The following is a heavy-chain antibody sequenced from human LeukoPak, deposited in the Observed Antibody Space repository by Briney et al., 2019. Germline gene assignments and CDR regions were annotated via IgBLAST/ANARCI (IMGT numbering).Heavy chain of an antibody. CDR3: ARLGGIAAAGILFDY. CDR1: GGSISSSSYY. D-gene: IGHD6-13*01. V-gene: IGHV4-39*01. Sequence: PSETLSLTCTVSGGSISSSSYYWGWIRQPPGKGLEWIGSIYYSGSTYYNPSLKSRVTISVDTSKNQFSLKLSSVTAADTAVYYCARLGGIAAAGILFDYWGQGTLVTVSS. CDR2: IYYSGST. J-gene: IGHJ4*02.